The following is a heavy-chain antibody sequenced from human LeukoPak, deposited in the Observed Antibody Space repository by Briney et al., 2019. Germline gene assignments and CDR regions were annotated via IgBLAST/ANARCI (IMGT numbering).Heavy chain of an antibody. CDR3: ARDTGGGYSCYDC. J-gene: IGHJ4*02. D-gene: IGHD5-18*01. V-gene: IGHV3-7*01. CDR1: GFTFSRYG. CDR2: IKQDGSEK. Sequence: GGSLRLSCAASGFTFSRYGFHWVRQAPGKGLEWVANIKQDGSEKYYVDSVKGRFTISRDNAKNSLYLQMNSLRAEDTAVYYCARDTGGGYSCYDCWGQGTLVTVSS.